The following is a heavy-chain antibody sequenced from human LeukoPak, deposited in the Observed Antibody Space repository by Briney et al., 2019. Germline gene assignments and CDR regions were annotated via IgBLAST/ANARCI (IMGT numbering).Heavy chain of an antibody. V-gene: IGHV4-34*01. CDR2: INHSGST. J-gene: IGHJ4*02. Sequence: PSETLSLTCAVYGGSFSGYYWSWIRQPPGKGLEWIGEINHSGSTNCNPSLKSRVTISVDTSKNQFSLKLSSVTAADTAVYYCARGLLYSSGWSAGDYWGQGTLVTASS. CDR3: ARGLLYSSGWSAGDY. D-gene: IGHD6-19*01. CDR1: GGSFSGYY.